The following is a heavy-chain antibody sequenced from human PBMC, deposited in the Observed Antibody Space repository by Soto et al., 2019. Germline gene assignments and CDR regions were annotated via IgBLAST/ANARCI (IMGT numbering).Heavy chain of an antibody. Sequence: EVQLVQSGAEVRKPGESLTISCKTSGYDFSAYWITWVRQMPGKGLEWVGSIDPRDSDTKYSPSLHGHVNISADKSTNIAYLQWSSLRAADTAMYYCARFGAGANMVGDHWGQGALVSVSS. CDR2: IDPRDSDT. J-gene: IGHJ4*02. D-gene: IGHD3-16*01. CDR3: ARFGAGANMVGDH. V-gene: IGHV5-10-1*01. CDR1: GYDFSAYW.